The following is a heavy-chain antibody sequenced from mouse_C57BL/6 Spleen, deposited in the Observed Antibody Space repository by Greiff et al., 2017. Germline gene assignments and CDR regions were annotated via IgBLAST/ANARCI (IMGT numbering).Heavy chain of an antibody. CDR3: TGEYFDY. J-gene: IGHJ2*01. CDR2: IRLKSDNYAT. CDR1: GFTFSNYW. Sequence: EVMLVESGGGLVQPGGSLKLSCVASGFTFSNYWLNWVRQSPEKGLAWVAQIRLKSDNYATHYAESVKGRFTSSRDDSKSSVYLQMNNLRAEDTGIYYCTGEYFDYWGQGTTLTVSS. V-gene: IGHV6-3*01.